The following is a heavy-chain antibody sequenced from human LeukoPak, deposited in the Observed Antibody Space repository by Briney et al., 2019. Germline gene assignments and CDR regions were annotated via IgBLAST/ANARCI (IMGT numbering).Heavy chain of an antibody. Sequence: GGSLRLSCAASGFTFDDYTMHWVRQAPRKGLEWVSLISWDGGSTYYADSVKGRFTISRDNSKNSLYLQMNSLRTEDTALYYCAKDGGNCSGGSCYFDYWGQGTLVTVSS. D-gene: IGHD2-15*01. V-gene: IGHV3-43*01. CDR3: AKDGGNCSGGSCYFDY. CDR1: GFTFDDYT. CDR2: ISWDGGST. J-gene: IGHJ4*02.